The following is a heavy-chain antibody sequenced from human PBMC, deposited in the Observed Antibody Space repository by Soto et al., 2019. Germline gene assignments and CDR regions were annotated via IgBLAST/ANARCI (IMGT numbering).Heavy chain of an antibody. Sequence: GGSLRLSCAASGFTVSSNYMSWVRQAPGKGLEWVSVIYSGGSTYYADSVKGRFTISRDNSKNTLYLQMNSLRAEDTAVYYCAREDSSPQGVYYYGMDVWGQGXTVTVYS. V-gene: IGHV3-53*01. J-gene: IGHJ6*02. CDR3: AREDSSPQGVYYYGMDV. CDR1: GFTVSSNY. D-gene: IGHD6-13*01. CDR2: IYSGGST.